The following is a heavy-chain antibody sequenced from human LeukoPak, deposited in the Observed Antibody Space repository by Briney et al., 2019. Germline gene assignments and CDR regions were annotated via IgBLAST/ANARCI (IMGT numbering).Heavy chain of an antibody. Sequence: GRSLRLSCAASGFTFSSYGMHWVRQAPGKGLEWVAVIWYDGSNKYYADSVKGRFTISRDNSKNTLYLQMNSLRAEDTAVYYCARALSGSYYPNYFDYWGQGTLVTVSS. J-gene: IGHJ4*02. D-gene: IGHD1-26*01. CDR3: ARALSGSYYPNYFDY. CDR1: GFTFSSYG. CDR2: IWYDGSNK. V-gene: IGHV3-33*01.